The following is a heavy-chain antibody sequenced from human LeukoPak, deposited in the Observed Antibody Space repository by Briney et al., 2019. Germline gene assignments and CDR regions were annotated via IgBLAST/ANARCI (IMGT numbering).Heavy chain of an antibody. CDR2: IYTSGST. V-gene: IGHV4-4*07. CDR3: ARAGASYSSSSNHVFWFDP. D-gene: IGHD6-6*01. Sequence: PSETLSLTCTVSGGSISSYYWSWIRQPAGKGLEWIGRIYTSGSTNYNPSLKSRVTMSVDTSKNQFSLKLSSVTAADTAAYYCARAGASYSSSSNHVFWFDPWGQGTLVTVSS. CDR1: GGSISSYY. J-gene: IGHJ5*02.